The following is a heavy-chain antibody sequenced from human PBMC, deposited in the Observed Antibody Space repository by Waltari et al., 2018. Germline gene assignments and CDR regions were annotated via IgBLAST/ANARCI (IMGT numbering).Heavy chain of an antibody. Sequence: QVQLQQWGAGLLKPSETLSLTCAVYGGSFSGYYWSWIRQPPGKGLEWIGEINHSGSTNYNPSLKSRVTISVDTSKNQFSLKLSSVTAADTAVYYCARLDLLTAAAGGWGQGTLVTVSS. CDR2: INHSGST. J-gene: IGHJ4*02. CDR1: GGSFSGYY. CDR3: ARLDLLTAAAGG. V-gene: IGHV4-34*01. D-gene: IGHD6-13*01.